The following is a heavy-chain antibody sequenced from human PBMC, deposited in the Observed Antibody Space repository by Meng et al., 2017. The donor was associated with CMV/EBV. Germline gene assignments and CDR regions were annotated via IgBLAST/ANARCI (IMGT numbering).Heavy chain of an antibody. V-gene: IGHV4-34*01. J-gene: IGHJ4*02. D-gene: IGHD1-20*01. CDR1: GGSFSGYY. CDR3: ARFDNWKACFDY. CDR2: INHSGST. Sequence: SETLSLTCAVYGGSFSGYYWSWIRQPPGKGLEWIGEINHSGSTNYNPSLKSRVTISVDTSKNQFSLKLSSVTAADTAVYYCARFDNWKACFDYWGQGTLVTDSS.